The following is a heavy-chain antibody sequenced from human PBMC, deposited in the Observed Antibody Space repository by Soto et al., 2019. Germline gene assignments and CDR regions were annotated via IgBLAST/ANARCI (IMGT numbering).Heavy chain of an antibody. CDR1: GFTYEDFA. D-gene: IGHD5-18*01. V-gene: IGHV3-9*01. Sequence: EVQLVESGGGLVEPGKSLRLSCVVSGFTYEDFAMHWGRQAPGKGLEWVSGISLNSASTGYADSVTGRFTISRDNAKNSLYLQMRNLTGDDTAMYYCVKHFLRYTNGLDVWGPGTSVTVSS. CDR2: ISLNSAST. J-gene: IGHJ6*02. CDR3: VKHFLRYTNGLDV.